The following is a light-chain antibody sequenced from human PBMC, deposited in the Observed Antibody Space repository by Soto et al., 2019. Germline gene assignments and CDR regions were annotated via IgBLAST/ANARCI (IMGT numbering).Light chain of an antibody. CDR3: SSYRSSSTRL. V-gene: IGLV2-14*01. J-gene: IGLJ2*01. CDR2: EVS. CDR1: SSDVGGYNY. Sequence: QSALTQPASVSGSPGQSITIFCTGTSSDVGGYNYVSWYQQHPGKDPKLIIYEVSNRPSGVSNRFSGSKSGNTASLTISGLPADEEADYYCSSYRSSSTRLFGGGTKLTVL.